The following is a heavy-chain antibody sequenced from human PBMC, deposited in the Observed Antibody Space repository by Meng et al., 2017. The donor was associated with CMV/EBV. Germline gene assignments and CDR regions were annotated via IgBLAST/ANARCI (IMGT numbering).Heavy chain of an antibody. CDR1: GFTFDVYA. CDR3: AKDRGVFWSGYFDS. D-gene: IGHD3-3*01. CDR2: INWSSSSM. J-gene: IGHJ4*02. V-gene: IGHV3-9*03. Sequence: GGSLRLSCAASGFTFDVYAMHWVRQAPGKGLEWVAGINWSSSSMGYADSVSGRFTISRDNAKKSLYLQMNSLRVEDMALYFCAKDRGVFWSGYFDSWGQGTLVTVSS.